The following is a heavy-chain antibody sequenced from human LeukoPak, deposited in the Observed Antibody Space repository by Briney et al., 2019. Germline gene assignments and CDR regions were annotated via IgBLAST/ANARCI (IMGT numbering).Heavy chain of an antibody. D-gene: IGHD5-24*01. J-gene: IGHJ4*02. V-gene: IGHV1-2*06. CDR1: GYTFTGYY. CDR3: ARDTGGMATITFYFDY. CDR2: INPNSGGT. Sequence: GASVKVSCKASGYTFTGYYMHWVRQAPGQGLEWMGRINPNSGGTNYAQKFQGRVTMTRDTSISTAYMELSRLRSDDTAVYYCARDTGGMATITFYFDYWGQGTLVTVSS.